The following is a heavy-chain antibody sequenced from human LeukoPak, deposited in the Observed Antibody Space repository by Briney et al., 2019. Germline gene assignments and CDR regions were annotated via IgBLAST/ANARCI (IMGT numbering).Heavy chain of an antibody. Sequence: GGSLRLSCAASGFTFSDYYMSWIRQAPGKGLEWVSYISSSGSTIYYADSVKGRFTISRDNAKNSLYLQMNSLRAEDTAVYYCARDPNTSPRIWRYYYYYMDVWGKGTTVTVSS. D-gene: IGHD2-2*01. V-gene: IGHV3-11*04. CDR2: ISSSGSTI. CDR1: GFTFSDYY. J-gene: IGHJ6*03. CDR3: ARDPNTSPRIWRYYYYYMDV.